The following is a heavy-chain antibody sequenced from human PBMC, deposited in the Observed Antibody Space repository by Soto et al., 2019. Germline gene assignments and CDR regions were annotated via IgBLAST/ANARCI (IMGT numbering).Heavy chain of an antibody. Sequence: QVQLVQSGTAVTKPGSSVQVSCKVSGDTFRSNGIRWVRPVPGKGLDWMGGIIPLDGTVNYALKLHGRVIITADKSTSSAYIELSDLRPDDTGVYYCARDGGVTVITTILDSWGQGT. V-gene: IGHV1-69*14. CDR1: GDTFRSNG. J-gene: IGHJ4*02. CDR2: IIPLDGTV. CDR3: ARDGGVTVITTILDS. D-gene: IGHD3-22*01.